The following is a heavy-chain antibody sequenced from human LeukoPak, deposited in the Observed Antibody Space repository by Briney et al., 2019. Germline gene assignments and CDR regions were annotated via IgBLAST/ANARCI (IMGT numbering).Heavy chain of an antibody. CDR1: GFSFSTSS. CDR3: ARDARSHCGTDACYGPYFDY. V-gene: IGHV3-48*01. J-gene: IGHJ4*02. D-gene: IGHD2-2*01. Sequence: PGGSLRLSCAASGFSFSTSSMSWVRQTPGKGLEWISYIRGCSTTIYYADSVKGRFTISRDNARNSLYLQMNDLRAEDPGVYFCARDARSHCGTDACYGPYFDYWGQGSLVTVSS. CDR2: IRGCSTTI.